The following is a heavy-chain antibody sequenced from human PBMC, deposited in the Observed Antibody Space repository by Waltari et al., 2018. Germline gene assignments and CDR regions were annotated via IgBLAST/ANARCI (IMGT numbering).Heavy chain of an antibody. D-gene: IGHD1-26*01. CDR2: FYYTGNT. CDR1: GESITSNHYF. V-gene: IGHV4-39*07. CDR3: ATTVTRGGSSFDY. Sequence: HLQVQESGPGLVKPSETLTLTCSVSGESITSNHYFWGWIRQSPGKGLEWIATFYYTGNTYLNPSLKGRLTVSVDTSKTQFSLKLDSVTAADTAVYYCATTVTRGGSSFDYWGQGTLVTVSS. J-gene: IGHJ4*02.